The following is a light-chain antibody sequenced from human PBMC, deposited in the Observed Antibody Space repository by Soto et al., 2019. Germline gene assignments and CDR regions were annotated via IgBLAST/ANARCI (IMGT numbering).Light chain of an antibody. Sequence: QSVLTQPPSVSGAPGQRVTISGTGSSSNIGAGYDVHWYQQLPGTAPKLLIYGNSNRPSGVPDRFSGSKSGTSASLAITGLQAEDEADYYGQSYDSSLSGSRVVFGGGTKLTVL. J-gene: IGLJ2*01. CDR3: QSYDSSLSGSRVV. CDR2: GNS. CDR1: SSNIGAGYD. V-gene: IGLV1-40*01.